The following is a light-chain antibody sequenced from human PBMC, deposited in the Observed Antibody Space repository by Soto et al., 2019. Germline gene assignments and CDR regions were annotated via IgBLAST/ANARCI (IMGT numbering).Light chain of an antibody. J-gene: IGKJ1*01. CDR2: GAS. V-gene: IGKV3-20*01. CDR1: QSVSSSF. Sequence: EIVLTQSPGTLSLSPGERATLSCRASQSVSSSFLAWYQQKPGQAPRLLIYGASSRATDIPDRFSGSGSGTDFTLTISRLEPEDFAVYYCLQYDSSPWTFGQGTKVDIQ. CDR3: LQYDSSPWT.